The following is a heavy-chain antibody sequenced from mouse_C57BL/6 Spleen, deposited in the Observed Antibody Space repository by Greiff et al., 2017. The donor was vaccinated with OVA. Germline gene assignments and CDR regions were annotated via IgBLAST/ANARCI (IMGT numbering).Heavy chain of an antibody. J-gene: IGHJ4*01. CDR3: AKGGFYAMDY. D-gene: IGHD3-1*01. Sequence: EVQVVESGGGLVKPGGSLKLSCAASGFTFSDYGMHWVRQAPEKGLEWVAYISSGSSTIYYADTVKGRFTISRDNAKNTLFLQMTSLRSEDTAMYYCAKGGFYAMDYWGQGTSVTVSS. V-gene: IGHV5-17*01. CDR1: GFTFSDYG. CDR2: ISSGSSTI.